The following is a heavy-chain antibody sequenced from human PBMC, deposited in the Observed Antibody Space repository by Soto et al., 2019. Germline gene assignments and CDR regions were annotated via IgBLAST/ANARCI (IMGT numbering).Heavy chain of an antibody. CDR2: IDPSDSYT. D-gene: IGHD3-22*01. CDR3: VSARYYYDSSGYEAY. J-gene: IGHJ4*02. Sequence: PGESLKISCKGSGYSFTSYWISWVRQMPGKGLEWMGRIDPSDSYTNYSPSFQGHVTISADKSISTAYLQWSSLKASDTAMYYCVSARYYYDSSGYEAYWGQGTLVTVSS. V-gene: IGHV5-10-1*01. CDR1: GYSFTSYW.